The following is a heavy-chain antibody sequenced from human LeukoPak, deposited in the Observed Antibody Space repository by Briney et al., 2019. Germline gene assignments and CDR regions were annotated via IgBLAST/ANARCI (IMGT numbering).Heavy chain of an antibody. CDR3: ATGSGWYADAFDI. J-gene: IGHJ3*02. V-gene: IGHV4-34*01. D-gene: IGHD6-19*01. Sequence: SETLSLTCAVYGVSFSGYYWSWIRQPPGKGLEWIGEINHSGSTNYNPSLKSRVTISVDTSKNQFSLKLSSVTAADTAVYYCATGSGWYADAFDIWGQGTMVTVSS. CDR2: INHSGST. CDR1: GVSFSGYY.